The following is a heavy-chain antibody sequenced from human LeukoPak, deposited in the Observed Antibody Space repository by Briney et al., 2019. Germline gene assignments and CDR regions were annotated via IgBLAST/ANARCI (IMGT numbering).Heavy chain of an antibody. D-gene: IGHD3-22*01. Sequence: GGSLRLSCAASGFTFSSYVMHWVRQAPGKGLEWVAVISYDGSKKYYADSVKGRFTISRDSSKNMLYLQMNSLRVEDTAVYYCAKGFSSGPWDACDIWGQGTMVTVSS. CDR1: GFTFSSYV. J-gene: IGHJ3*02. CDR2: ISYDGSKK. V-gene: IGHV3-30*18. CDR3: AKGFSSGPWDACDI.